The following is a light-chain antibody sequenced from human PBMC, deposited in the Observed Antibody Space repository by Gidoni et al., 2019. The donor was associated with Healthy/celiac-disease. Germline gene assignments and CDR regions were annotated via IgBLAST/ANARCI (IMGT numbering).Light chain of an antibody. J-gene: IGKJ4*01. Sequence: EIVLTQHPATLSLSPGERATLSCRASQSVSSYLAWYQQKPGQAPRLLIYDASNRATGIPARFSGSGSGTDFNLTISSLEPEDFAVYYCQQRSNWPPITCGGGTKVEIK. CDR2: DAS. CDR3: QQRSNWPPIT. CDR1: QSVSSY. V-gene: IGKV3-11*01.